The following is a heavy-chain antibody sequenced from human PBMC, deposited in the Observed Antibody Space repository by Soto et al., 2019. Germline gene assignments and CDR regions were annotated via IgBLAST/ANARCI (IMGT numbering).Heavy chain of an antibody. D-gene: IGHD3-10*01. CDR1: GYTFTGYY. J-gene: IGHJ4*02. Sequence: QVQLVQSGAEVKKPGASVKVSCKASGYTFTGYYMHWVRQAPGQGLEWMGWINPNSGGTNYAQKCQGWVTTTRDTSISTAYMELSRLRSDDTAVYYCAREGYGSGSYDYFDYWGQGTLVTVSS. CDR2: INPNSGGT. V-gene: IGHV1-2*04. CDR3: AREGYGSGSYDYFDY.